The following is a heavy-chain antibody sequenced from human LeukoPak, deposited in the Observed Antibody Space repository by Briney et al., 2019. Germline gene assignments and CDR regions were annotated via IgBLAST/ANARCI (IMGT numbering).Heavy chain of an antibody. Sequence: ASVKVSCTASGYTFTSYDINWVRQATGQGLEWMGWMNPNSGNTGYAQKFQGRVTMTRNTSISTAYMELSRLRSDDTAVYYCARDRSGSPFDYWGQGTLVTVSS. V-gene: IGHV1-8*01. CDR2: MNPNSGNT. J-gene: IGHJ4*02. D-gene: IGHD1-26*01. CDR3: ARDRSGSPFDY. CDR1: GYTFTSYD.